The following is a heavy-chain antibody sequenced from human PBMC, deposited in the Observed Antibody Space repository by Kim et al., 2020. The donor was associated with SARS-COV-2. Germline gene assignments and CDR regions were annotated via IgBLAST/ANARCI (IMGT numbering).Heavy chain of an antibody. CDR1: GFTFSSYG. Sequence: GGSLRLSCAASGFTFSSYGMHWVRQAPGKGLEWVAVIWYDGSNKYYADSVKGRFTISRDNSKNTLYLQMNSLRAEDTAVYYCARVNEWEHSYYFDYWGQGTLVTVSS. J-gene: IGHJ4*02. CDR2: IWYDGSNK. CDR3: ARVNEWEHSYYFDY. D-gene: IGHD1-26*01. V-gene: IGHV3-33*08.